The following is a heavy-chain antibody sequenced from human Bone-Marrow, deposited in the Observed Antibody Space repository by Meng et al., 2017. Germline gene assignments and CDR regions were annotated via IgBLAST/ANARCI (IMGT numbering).Heavy chain of an antibody. J-gene: IGHJ5*02. Sequence: QVQPQESGPGLVKPSGTLSLTCAFSGASISSSHWWGWVRQPPGKGLEWIGEIYHDGSTNYTPSLKSRVTISVDKSKNQFSLKLSSVTAADTAVYYCARAAYDIWSGYAPWGQGSLVTVSS. CDR3: ARAAYDIWSGYAP. CDR2: IYHDGST. V-gene: IGHV4-4*02. D-gene: IGHD3-3*01. CDR1: GASISSSHW.